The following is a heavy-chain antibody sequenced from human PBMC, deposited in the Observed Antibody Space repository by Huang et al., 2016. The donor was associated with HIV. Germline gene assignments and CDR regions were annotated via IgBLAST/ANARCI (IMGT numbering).Heavy chain of an antibody. CDR1: GGSLTSGSYY. V-gene: IGHV4-61*01. CDR3: ARVDYGDLYYAMDV. J-gene: IGHJ6*02. Sequence: QVQLQESGPGLVKPSETLSLTCTVSGGSLTSGSYYWSWLRQPPGRGLEWRGYIYYSGSTNYNYTLKGRATISIDTSKNQFSVRLTSVTAADTAVYYCARVDYGDLYYAMDVWGRGTSVTVS. D-gene: IGHD4-17*01. CDR2: IYYSGST.